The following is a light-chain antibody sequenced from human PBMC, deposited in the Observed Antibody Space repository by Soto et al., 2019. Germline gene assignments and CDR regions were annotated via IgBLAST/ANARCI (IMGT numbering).Light chain of an antibody. CDR1: QSISSS. J-gene: IGKJ1*01. Sequence: DIQMTQSPSTLSGSVGDRVTITCRASQSISSSFYWYQQMPGKAPKLLIYDASSLHSVVPSRFSGSGSGTEFTLTISSLQPDDFATYYCQQYNTYSWKFGQGTKVDIK. CDR2: DAS. V-gene: IGKV1-5*01. CDR3: QQYNTYSWK.